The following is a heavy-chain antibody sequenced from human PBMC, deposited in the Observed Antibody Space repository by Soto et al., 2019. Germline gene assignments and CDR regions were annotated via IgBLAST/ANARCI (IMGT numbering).Heavy chain of an antibody. Sequence: SETLSLTCTVSGDSINSNYWNWIRQPPSKGLEWIGYIHFSGSTNQNPSLKSRVTMSIDTSKNQFSLTLTSVTAADTAVYYCARGRSVAGSFYFDYWGQGASVTVSS. CDR2: IHFSGST. CDR3: ARGRSVAGSFYFDY. CDR1: GDSINSNY. J-gene: IGHJ4*02. V-gene: IGHV4-59*01. D-gene: IGHD6-19*01.